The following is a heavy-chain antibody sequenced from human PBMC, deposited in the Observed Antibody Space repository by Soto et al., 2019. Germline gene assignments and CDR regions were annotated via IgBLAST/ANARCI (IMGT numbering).Heavy chain of an antibody. J-gene: IGHJ5*02. CDR1: GGTFSSYA. CDR3: ARDRGYCSSTSCRLSYNWFDP. Sequence: SVKVSCRASGGTFSSYAISWVRQAPGQGLEWMGGIIPIFGTANYAQKFQGRVTITADESTSTAYMELSSLRSEDTAVYCCARDRGYCSSTSCRLSYNWFDPWGQGTLVTVSS. V-gene: IGHV1-69*13. D-gene: IGHD2-2*01. CDR2: IIPIFGTA.